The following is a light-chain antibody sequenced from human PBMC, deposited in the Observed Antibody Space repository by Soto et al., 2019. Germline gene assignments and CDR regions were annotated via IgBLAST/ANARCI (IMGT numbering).Light chain of an antibody. CDR3: RYT. V-gene: IGKV1-5*01. CDR1: QSISSW. Sequence: DIQMTQSPSTLSASVGDRVTITCRASQSISSWLAWYQQKPGKAPKLLIYDASSLESGVPSRFSGSGSGTVFTLTLSRLQPDDFAHYCLRYTFGQGTKLEIK. CDR2: DAS. J-gene: IGKJ2*01.